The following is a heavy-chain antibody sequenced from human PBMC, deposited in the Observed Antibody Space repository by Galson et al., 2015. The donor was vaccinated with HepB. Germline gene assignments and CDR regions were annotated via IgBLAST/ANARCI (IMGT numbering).Heavy chain of an antibody. CDR2: INTNTGSP. Sequence: SVKVSCKASGFTLTNYAMNWVRQAPGQGLEWMGWINTNTGSPTYAQGFTGRFVFSLDTSVSTAYLQISRLKGEDTAVYYCAGQRYRRYGDRNSDPYYSHYSGLDVWGQGTTVTVS. J-gene: IGHJ6*02. CDR1: GFTLTNYA. V-gene: IGHV7-4-1*02. CDR3: AGQRYRRYGDRNSDPYYSHYSGLDV. D-gene: IGHD4-17*01.